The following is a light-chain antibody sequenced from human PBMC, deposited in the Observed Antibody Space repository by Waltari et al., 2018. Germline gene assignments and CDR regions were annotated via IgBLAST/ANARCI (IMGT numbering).Light chain of an antibody. CDR1: SSDIGGYNY. CDR3: SSYAGSNNLGV. Sequence: QSALTQPPSASGSPGQSVTISCTGTSSDIGGYNYFSWYQQYPGKAPKLMIYEVSKRASGVPDRFSGSKSGNTASLTVSGLQADDEADYYCSSYAGSNNLGVFGGGTKLTVL. CDR2: EVS. V-gene: IGLV2-8*01. J-gene: IGLJ3*02.